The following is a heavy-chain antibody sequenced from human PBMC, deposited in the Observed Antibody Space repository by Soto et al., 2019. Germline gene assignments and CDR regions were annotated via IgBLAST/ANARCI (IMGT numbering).Heavy chain of an antibody. J-gene: IGHJ5*02. CDR1: GGSVISGSYY. CDR3: ARAVYCSDGTCYSGNWFGP. Sequence: SETLSLTCTVPGGSVISGSYYWNWIRQPPGKGLEWIGYIYYTGSTNYNPSLKSRVTISVDKSKHQFSLKLNSVTAADTAVYYCARAVYCSDGTCYSGNWFGPWGQGTLVTVSS. D-gene: IGHD2-15*01. CDR2: IYYTGST. V-gene: IGHV4-61*01.